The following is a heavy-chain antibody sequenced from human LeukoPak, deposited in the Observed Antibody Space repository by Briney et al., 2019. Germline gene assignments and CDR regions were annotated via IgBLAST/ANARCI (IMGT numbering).Heavy chain of an antibody. Sequence: GXXXXGGXSWSWIRQPPGKGLEWIGYIYHSGSTNYNPSLKSRVTISVDTSKNQFSLKLSSVTAADTAVYYCASLPRKYYYDSSGYYSAYWGQGTLVTVSS. V-gene: IGHV4-30-2*04. CDR3: ASLPRKYYYDSSGYYSAY. CDR1: GXXXXGGXS. D-gene: IGHD3-22*01. CDR2: IYHSGST. J-gene: IGHJ4*02.